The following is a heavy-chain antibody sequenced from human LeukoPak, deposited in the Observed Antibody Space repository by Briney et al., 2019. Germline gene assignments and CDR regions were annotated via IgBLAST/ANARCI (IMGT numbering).Heavy chain of an antibody. CDR3: ARSPGRILWF. CDR2: ISYDGRKT. D-gene: IGHD3-10*01. V-gene: IGHV3-30*04. Sequence: PGGSLTLSCAASGFPFNAYALHWVRQAPGKGLEWVAAISYDGRKTHYADSVKGRFTISRDNSKDTLFLQMNGLRAEDTAVYYCARSPGRILWFGGQGTMVTVSS. CDR1: GFPFNAYA. J-gene: IGHJ3*01.